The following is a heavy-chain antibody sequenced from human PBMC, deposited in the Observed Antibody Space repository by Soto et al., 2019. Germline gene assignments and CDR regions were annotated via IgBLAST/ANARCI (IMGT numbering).Heavy chain of an antibody. CDR1: GGSISSRDYY. J-gene: IGHJ4*02. Sequence: PSETLSLTCTVSGGSISSRDYYWSWIRQPPGKGLEWIGYIYYSGSTYYNPSLKSRVTISVDTSKNQFSLKLSSVTAADTAVYYCAARGGAIVVWWDYFDYWGQGTLVTVSS. CDR3: AARGGAIVVWWDYFDY. CDR2: IYYSGST. D-gene: IGHD3-22*01. V-gene: IGHV4-30-4*01.